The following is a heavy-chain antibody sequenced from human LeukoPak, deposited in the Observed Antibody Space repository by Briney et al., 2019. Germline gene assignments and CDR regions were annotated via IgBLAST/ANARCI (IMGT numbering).Heavy chain of an antibody. D-gene: IGHD5-18*01. J-gene: IGHJ3*02. V-gene: IGHV1-2*02. CDR1: GYIFTGYY. CDR3: ARGPRLQAFDI. Sequence: EASVKVSCTTSGYIFTGYYMHWVRQAPGQGLEWMGWVNPNSGATNYAQKFQGRVTMTRDTSISTAYMELSRLRSDDTAVYYCARGPRLQAFDIWGQGTMVTVSS. CDR2: VNPNSGAT.